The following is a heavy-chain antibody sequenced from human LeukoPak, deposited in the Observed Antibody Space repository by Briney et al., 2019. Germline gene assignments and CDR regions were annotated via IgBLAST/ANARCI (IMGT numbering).Heavy chain of an antibody. CDR1: GSTTSNY. Sequence: SETLSLTCTVSGSTTSNYWSWIRPPPGKGLEWIGCIYTSGSTNYNPSLKSRVTISVDTSKHQFSLELSSVTAADTAVYYCAGERYYCGGKTWFDPWGQGTLVTVSS. CDR3: AGERYYCGGKTWFDP. CDR2: IYTSGST. V-gene: IGHV4-4*07. J-gene: IGHJ5*02. D-gene: IGHD4-23*01.